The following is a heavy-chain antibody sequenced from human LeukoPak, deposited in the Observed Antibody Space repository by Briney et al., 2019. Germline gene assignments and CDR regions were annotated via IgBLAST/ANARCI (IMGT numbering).Heavy chain of an antibody. V-gene: IGHV5-51*01. D-gene: IGHD2-2*01. CDR2: IYPGDSDT. CDR3: ARRGVRCSSTSCFSASWFDP. J-gene: IGHJ5*02. CDR1: GYSFTSYW. Sequence: GESLKISCKGSGYSFTSYWIGWVRQMPGKGLEWMGIIYPGDSDTRYSPSFQGQVTISADKSIGTAYLQWSSLKASDTAMYYCARRGVRCSSTSCFSASWFDPWGQGTLVTVSS.